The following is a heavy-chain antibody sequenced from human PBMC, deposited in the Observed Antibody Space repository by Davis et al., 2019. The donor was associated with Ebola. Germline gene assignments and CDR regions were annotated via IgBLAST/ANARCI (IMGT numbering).Heavy chain of an antibody. J-gene: IGHJ6*02. D-gene: IGHD6-13*01. Sequence: SVTVSCMASGYTFTSSGISRVRQPPGQGLEWMGWISAYNGNTNYAQKLQGRVTMTTDTSTSTAYMELRSLRSDDTAVYYCARGYSSSWYGTNYYYYGMDVWGQGTTVTVSS. CDR3: ARGYSSSWYGTNYYYYGMDV. CDR2: ISAYNGNT. CDR1: GYTFTSSG. V-gene: IGHV1-18*01.